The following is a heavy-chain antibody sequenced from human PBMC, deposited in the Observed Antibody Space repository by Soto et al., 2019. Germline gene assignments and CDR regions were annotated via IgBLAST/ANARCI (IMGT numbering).Heavy chain of an antibody. CDR1: GGSISSSNW. J-gene: IGHJ4*02. CDR3: ARTAKYSSTPFDY. V-gene: IGHV4-4*02. Sequence: QVQLQESGPGLVKPSGTLSLTCAVSGGSISSSNWWSWVRQPPGKGLEWIGEIYHSGSTNYNPSLKRRVTISVDQSKNQFSLKLTSVTAADTAIYYCARTAKYSSTPFDYWGQGTLVTVSS. D-gene: IGHD6-13*01. CDR2: IYHSGST.